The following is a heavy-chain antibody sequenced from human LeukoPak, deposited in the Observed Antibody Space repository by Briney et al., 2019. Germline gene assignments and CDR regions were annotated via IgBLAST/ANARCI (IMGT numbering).Heavy chain of an antibody. CDR1: GFTFSDYY. Sequence: GGSLRLSCAASGFTFSDYYMSWIRQAPGEGLEWVSYISSSGSTIYYADSVKGRFTISRDNAKNSLYLQMNSLRAEDTAVYYCARARGYSYGHDAFDIWGQGTMVTVSS. CDR2: ISSSGSTI. D-gene: IGHD5-18*01. V-gene: IGHV3-11*01. J-gene: IGHJ3*02. CDR3: ARARGYSYGHDAFDI.